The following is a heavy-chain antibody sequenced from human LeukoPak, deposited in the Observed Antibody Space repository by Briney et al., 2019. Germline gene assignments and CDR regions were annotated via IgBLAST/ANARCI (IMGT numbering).Heavy chain of an antibody. J-gene: IGHJ4*02. D-gene: IGHD4-17*01. V-gene: IGHV4-39*02. CDR2: IYYIGNT. CDR1: GASISTSTYY. CDR3: ASDYGDSYHFDY. Sequence: SETPSLTCTVSGASISTSTYYWGWIRQPPGKGLEWIASIYYIGNTYYNPSLRSRVTISVETSKNHFSLKLSSVTAADTAIYYCASDYGDSYHFDYWGQGTLVTVSS.